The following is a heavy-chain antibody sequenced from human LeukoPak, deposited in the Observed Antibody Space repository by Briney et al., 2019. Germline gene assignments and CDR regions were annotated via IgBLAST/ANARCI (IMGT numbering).Heavy chain of an antibody. CDR2: IWYDGTSK. V-gene: IGHV3-33*08. CDR3: ARDSVGLYYYYFDY. Sequence: PGGSLRLSCAASGFTFSSYGMHWVRQAPGKGLEWVAIIWYDGTSKYYADSVKGRFTISRDNSKNTLYLQMNSLRAEDTAVYYCARDSVGLYYYYFDYWGQGTLVTVSS. CDR1: GFTFSSYG. D-gene: IGHD3-22*01. J-gene: IGHJ4*02.